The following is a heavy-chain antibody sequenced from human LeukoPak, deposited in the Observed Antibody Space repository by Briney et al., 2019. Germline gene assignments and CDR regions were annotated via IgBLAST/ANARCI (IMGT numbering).Heavy chain of an antibody. J-gene: IGHJ4*02. V-gene: IGHV4-39*01. CDR1: GGSISSSSYY. D-gene: IGHD3-3*01. CDR3: ASGGPRGRKEWSKRGTLDY. Sequence: PSETLSLTCTVSGGSISSSSYYWCWIRQPPGKGLEWIGSIYYSGSTYYNPSLKSRVTISVDTSKNQFSLKLSSVTAADTAVYYCASGGPRGRKEWSKRGTLDYWGQGTLVTVSS. CDR2: IYYSGST.